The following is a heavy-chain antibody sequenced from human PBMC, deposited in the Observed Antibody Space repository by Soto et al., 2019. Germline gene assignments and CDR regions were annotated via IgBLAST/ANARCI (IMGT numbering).Heavy chain of an antibody. CDR2: INSDGSST. Sequence: GGSLRLSCAASGFTFSSYWMHWVRQAPGKGLVWVSRINSDGSSTSYADSVKGRFTISRDNAKNTLYLQMNSLRAEDTAVYYCARDPGYCSSTSCSYYYYMDVWGKGTTVTVSS. V-gene: IGHV3-74*01. D-gene: IGHD2-2*01. CDR3: ARDPGYCSSTSCSYYYYMDV. CDR1: GFTFSSYW. J-gene: IGHJ6*03.